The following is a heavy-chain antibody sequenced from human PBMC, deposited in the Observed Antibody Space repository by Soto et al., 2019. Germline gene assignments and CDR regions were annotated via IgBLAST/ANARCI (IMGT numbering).Heavy chain of an antibody. V-gene: IGHV3-9*01. CDR1: GSTLHDYA. J-gene: IGHJ4*02. Sequence: EAQLVESGGGLVQPGTSLRLSCTAFGSTLHDYAMHWVRHAPGKGLEWGSGIYWDSNRIDYADSVKGRFTISRDNAKKSLYLQMNGLRAEDTALYYCIKDISPGGLDYWGQGTLVIVSS. D-gene: IGHD3-16*01. CDR2: IYWDSNRI. CDR3: IKDISPGGLDY.